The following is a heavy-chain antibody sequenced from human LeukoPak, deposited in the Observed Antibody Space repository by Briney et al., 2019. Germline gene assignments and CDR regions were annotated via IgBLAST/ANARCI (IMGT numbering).Heavy chain of an antibody. V-gene: IGHV3-30*04. CDR1: GFTFSSYA. CDR3: AKEVGYGSPYFDY. Sequence: GGSLRLSCAASGFTFSSYAMHWVRPAPGKGLEWVALISFDESSEYYADSVKGRFSISRDNSKNTLYLQMNNARVDDAAVYYCAKEVGYGSPYFDYWGQGTLVTVSS. D-gene: IGHD5-12*01. J-gene: IGHJ4*02. CDR2: ISFDESSE.